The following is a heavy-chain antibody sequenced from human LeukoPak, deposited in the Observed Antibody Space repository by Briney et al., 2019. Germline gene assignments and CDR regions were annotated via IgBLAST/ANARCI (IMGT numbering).Heavy chain of an antibody. D-gene: IGHD3-22*01. CDR2: ISWNSGSI. Sequence: GGSLRLSCAASGFTFDDYAMHWVRQAPGKGLGWVSGISWNSGSIGYADSVKGRFTISRDNAKNSLYLQMNSLRAEDTALYYCAKASGGYYYRNCDYWGQGTLVTVSS. V-gene: IGHV3-9*01. CDR1: GFTFDDYA. J-gene: IGHJ4*02. CDR3: AKASGGYYYRNCDY.